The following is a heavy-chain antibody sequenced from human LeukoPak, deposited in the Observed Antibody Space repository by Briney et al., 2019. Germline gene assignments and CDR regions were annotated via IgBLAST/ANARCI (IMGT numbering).Heavy chain of an antibody. V-gene: IGHV4-30-2*01. CDR3: ARAAGWGDLDY. Sequence: SETLSLTCAVSGGSISSGGYSWSWIRQPPGKGLEWIGYIYHSGSTYYNPSLKSRVTISVDRSKNQFSLKLSSVTAADTAVYYCARAAGWGDLDYWGQGTLVTVPS. CDR1: GGSISSGGYS. J-gene: IGHJ4*02. CDR2: IYHSGST. D-gene: IGHD3-10*01.